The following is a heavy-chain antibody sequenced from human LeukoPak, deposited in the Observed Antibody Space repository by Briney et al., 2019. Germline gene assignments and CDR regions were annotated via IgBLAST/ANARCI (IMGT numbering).Heavy chain of an antibody. CDR1: GFSFSTYS. Sequence: GTSLRLSCAASGFSFSTYSMNWVRQAPGKGLEWVSSITGSSSTIYYADSVKGRFTISRDNARNSLYLQMNSLRDADTAVYYCARDVRYYYDSGGYYVRAFDIWGQGTMVTVSS. CDR3: ARDVRYYYDSGGYYVRAFDI. D-gene: IGHD3-22*01. J-gene: IGHJ3*02. V-gene: IGHV3-48*02. CDR2: ITGSSSTI.